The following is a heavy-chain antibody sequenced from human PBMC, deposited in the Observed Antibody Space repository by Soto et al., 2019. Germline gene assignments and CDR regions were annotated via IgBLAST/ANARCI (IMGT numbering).Heavy chain of an antibody. J-gene: IGHJ6*02. CDR2: INPNSGGT. Sequence: ASVKVSCKASGYTFTGYYMHWVRQAPGQGLEWMGWINPNSGGTNYAQKFQGWVTMTRDTSISTAYMELSRLRSDDTAVYYCARYSSSSQGDGMDVWGQGTTVTSP. D-gene: IGHD6-6*01. V-gene: IGHV1-2*04. CDR3: ARYSSSSQGDGMDV. CDR1: GYTFTGYY.